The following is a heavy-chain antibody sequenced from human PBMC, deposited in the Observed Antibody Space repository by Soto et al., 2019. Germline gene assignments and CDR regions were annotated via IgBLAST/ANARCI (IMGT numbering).Heavy chain of an antibody. J-gene: IGHJ6*02. CDR2: IDPNRGGT. Sequence: QVQLVQSGAEVKKPGASVKVSCKASGYTFTAYYIHWVRQAPGQGLECMGWIDPNRGGTNYAQKFQGRVTMTGDTSISTAYMELSSLRSDDAAVYFCARSELSSIEAVGYYYGMDVWGQGPRSPSP. CDR1: GYTFTAYY. V-gene: IGHV1-2*02. D-gene: IGHD6-6*01. CDR3: ARSELSSIEAVGYYYGMDV.